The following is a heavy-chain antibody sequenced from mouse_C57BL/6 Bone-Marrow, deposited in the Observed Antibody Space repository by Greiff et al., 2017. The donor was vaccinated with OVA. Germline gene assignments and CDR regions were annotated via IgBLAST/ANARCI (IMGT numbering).Heavy chain of an antibody. D-gene: IGHD2-1*01. CDR1: GYTFTDYY. J-gene: IGHJ4*01. CDR2: INPNNGGT. V-gene: IGHV1-26*01. Sequence: EVQLQQSGPELVKPGASVKISCKASGYTFTDYYMNWVKQSHGKSLEWIGDINPNNGGTSYNQKFKGKATLTVDKSSSTAYMELRSLTSEDSAVYYCARSLIYYGNSVYAMDYWGQGTSVTVSS. CDR3: ARSLIYYGNSVYAMDY.